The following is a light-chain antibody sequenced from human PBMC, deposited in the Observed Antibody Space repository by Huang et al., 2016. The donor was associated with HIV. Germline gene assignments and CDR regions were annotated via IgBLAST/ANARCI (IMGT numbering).Light chain of an antibody. CDR2: WAS. J-gene: IGKJ4*01. V-gene: IGKV4-1*01. Sequence: DIVMTQSPDSLSVSLGGRATINCKSSQSLLYSSNNKNYLAWYQQKPGQSPKLLIYWASTRESGVPDRFSGSGSGTDFTLTISSLQAEDVAVYYCQQYYITPLTFGGGTKVEIK. CDR1: QSLLYSSNNKNY. CDR3: QQYYITPLT.